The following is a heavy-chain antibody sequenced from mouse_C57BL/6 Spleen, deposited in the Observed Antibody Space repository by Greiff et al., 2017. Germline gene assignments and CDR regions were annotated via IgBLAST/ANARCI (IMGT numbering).Heavy chain of an antibody. J-gene: IGHJ4*01. D-gene: IGHD1-1*01. CDR1: GFTFSSYG. Sequence: EVKVVESGGDLVKPRGSLKLSCAASGFTFSSYGMSWVRQTPDKRLEWVATISSGGSYTYYPDSVKGRFTISRDNAKNTLYLQMSSLKSEDTAMYYCARQRSSSLYYAMDYWGQGTSVTVSS. V-gene: IGHV5-6*01. CDR2: ISSGGSYT. CDR3: ARQRSSSLYYAMDY.